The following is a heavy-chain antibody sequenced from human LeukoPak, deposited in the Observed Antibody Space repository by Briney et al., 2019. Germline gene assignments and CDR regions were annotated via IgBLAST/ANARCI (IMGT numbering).Heavy chain of an antibody. J-gene: IGHJ4*02. V-gene: IGHV3-7*01. CDR2: IDQDGSEQ. CDR1: GFTFSSHW. Sequence: GGSLRLSCAASGFTFSSHWMSWVRQAPGKGLEWVSNIDQDGSEQYYVDSVKGRFTISRDNAKNSLYLQMNSLRAEDTAVYYCARVGYCSTTSCYWRAFDYWGQGTLVTVSS. CDR3: ARVGYCSTTSCYWRAFDY. D-gene: IGHD2-2*01.